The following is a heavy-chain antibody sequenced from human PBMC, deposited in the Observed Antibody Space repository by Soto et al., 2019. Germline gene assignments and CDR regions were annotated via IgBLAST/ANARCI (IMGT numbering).Heavy chain of an antibody. CDR2: INSDGSST. CDR1: GFTLRGYW. CDR3: AKDGRLGQFDY. D-gene: IGHD1-1*01. Sequence: EVQLVESGGGLVQPGGSLRLSCAASGFTLRGYWMHWVRQAPGKGLVWVSRINSDGSSTSYADSVKGRFTISRANAKNTLYLQMNSLRAEDTAVYYCAKDGRLGQFDYWGQGTLVTASS. J-gene: IGHJ4*02. V-gene: IGHV3-74*01.